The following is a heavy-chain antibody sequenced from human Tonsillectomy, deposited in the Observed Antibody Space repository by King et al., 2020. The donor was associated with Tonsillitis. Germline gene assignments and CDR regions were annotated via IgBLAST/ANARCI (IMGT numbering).Heavy chain of an antibody. Sequence: VQLVESGGGLVQPGGSLRLSCAASGFTFSSHAMHWVRQAPGKGLEYVSAISSDGGSTYYANSVKGRFTISRDNSNNTRYLQMGSLRAEDMAVYYCARDEGDGYNWYYYYMDVWGKGTTVTVSS. CDR2: ISSDGGST. D-gene: IGHD5-24*01. J-gene: IGHJ6*03. V-gene: IGHV3-64*01. CDR1: GFTFSSHA. CDR3: ARDEGDGYNWYYYYMDV.